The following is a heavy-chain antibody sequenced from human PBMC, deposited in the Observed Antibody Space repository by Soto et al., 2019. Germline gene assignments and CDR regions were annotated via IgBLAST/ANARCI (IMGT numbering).Heavy chain of an antibody. CDR2: IIPLFRKT. D-gene: IGHD3-10*01. CDR3: ARARLSNGDPNIYFFYGLDV. J-gene: IGHJ6*02. V-gene: IGHV1-69*01. CDR1: GDMFRNSA. Sequence: QVQLVQSGAEVKRPGSSVKVSCKASGDMFRNSAFTWVRQAPGQGLAWMGVIIPLFRKTNVAQNFQGRVTFTADESTSSLYMEASSLTSVDTAVYYCARARLSNGDPNIYFFYGLDVWGQGTTITVSS.